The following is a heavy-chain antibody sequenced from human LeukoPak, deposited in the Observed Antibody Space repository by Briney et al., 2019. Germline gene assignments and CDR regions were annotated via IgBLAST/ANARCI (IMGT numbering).Heavy chain of an antibody. CDR1: GFTFSSYA. J-gene: IGHJ6*02. CDR2: LSSNGGTT. V-gene: IGHV3-64*04. CDR3: ARSYSNHLFGMDV. D-gene: IGHD4-11*01. Sequence: PGGSLRLSCSASGFTFSSYAMHWVRQAPGKGLEYVSALSSNGGTTYYTDSVKGRFTISRDNSQNTVFLQMNSVRVEDTAVYYCARSYSNHLFGMDVWGQGTAVTVSS.